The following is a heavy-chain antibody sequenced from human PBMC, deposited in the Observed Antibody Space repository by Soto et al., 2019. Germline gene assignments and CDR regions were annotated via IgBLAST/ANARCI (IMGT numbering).Heavy chain of an antibody. V-gene: IGHV1-3*01. D-gene: IGHD3-22*01. J-gene: IGHJ4*01. Sequence: QVQLVQSGAEVKKPGASVKVSCKASGYTFTSYAMHWVRQAPGQRLEWMGWINAGNGNTKYSQKFQGRVTITRDTSASTAYMELSSLRSEDTAVYYCARVYYDSSGYYPEKRYYFDYWGHGTLVTVSS. CDR2: INAGNGNT. CDR3: ARVYYDSSGYYPEKRYYFDY. CDR1: GYTFTSYA.